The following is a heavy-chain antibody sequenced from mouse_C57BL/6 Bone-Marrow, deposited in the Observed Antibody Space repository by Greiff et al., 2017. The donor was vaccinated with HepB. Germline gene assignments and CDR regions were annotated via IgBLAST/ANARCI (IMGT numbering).Heavy chain of an antibody. Sequence: DVKLVESEGGLVQPGSSMKLSCTASGFTFSDYYMAWVRQVPEKGLEWVANINYDGSSTYYLDSLKSRFIISRDNAKNILYLQMSSLKSEDTSTYYCARDPITTVVATWYFDVWGTGTTVTVSS. CDR1: GFTFSDYY. CDR2: INYDGSST. V-gene: IGHV5-16*01. CDR3: ARDPITTVVATWYFDV. D-gene: IGHD1-1*01. J-gene: IGHJ1*03.